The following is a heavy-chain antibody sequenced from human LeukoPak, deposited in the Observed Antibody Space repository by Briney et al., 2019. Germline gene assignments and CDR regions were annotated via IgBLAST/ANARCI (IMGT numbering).Heavy chain of an antibody. V-gene: IGHV4-34*01. D-gene: IGHD5-12*01. CDR2: ISERGST. J-gene: IGHJ3*02. CDR1: GGSFSGYY. Sequence: SETLSLTCAVYGGSFSGYYWSWIRQPPGKGLEWIGEISERGSTNYNPYIKSGDTISVGSSKNQFSLKLSSEPAANTAVYYGAGGYMWLRRVGDAFDIWGQGTMVTVSS. CDR3: AGGYMWLRRVGDAFDI.